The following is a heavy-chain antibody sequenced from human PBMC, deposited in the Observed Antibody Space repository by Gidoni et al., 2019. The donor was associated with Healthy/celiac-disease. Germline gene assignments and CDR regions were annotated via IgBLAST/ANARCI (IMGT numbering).Heavy chain of an antibody. CDR1: GFTFSSDA. V-gene: IGHV3-30-3*01. D-gene: IGHD4-17*01. Sequence: VQPGRSLRLSCAAPGFTFSSDAMHWVRQAPGKGLEWVAVISYDGSNKYYADSVKGRFTISRDNSKNTLYLQMNSLRAEDTAVYYCASVYGDSQGAFDIWGQGTMVTVSS. J-gene: IGHJ3*02. CDR3: ASVYGDSQGAFDI. CDR2: ISYDGSNK.